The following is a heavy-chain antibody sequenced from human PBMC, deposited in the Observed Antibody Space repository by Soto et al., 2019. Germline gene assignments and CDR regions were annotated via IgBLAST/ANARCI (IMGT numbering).Heavy chain of an antibody. J-gene: IGHJ6*02. D-gene: IGHD6-13*01. CDR2: IDPSDSYT. Sequence: GESLKISCKGSGYSFTSYWISWVRQMPGKCLEWMGRIDPSDSYTNYSPSFQGHVTISADKSISTAYLQWSSLKASDTAMDYCARQGAAAAGTGGGYYYYGMDVWGQGTTVTVSS. CDR3: ARQGAAAAGTGGGYYYYGMDV. V-gene: IGHV5-10-1*01. CDR1: GYSFTSYW.